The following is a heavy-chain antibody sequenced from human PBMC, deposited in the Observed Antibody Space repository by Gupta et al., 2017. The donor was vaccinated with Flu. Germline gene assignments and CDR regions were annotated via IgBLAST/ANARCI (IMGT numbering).Heavy chain of an antibody. J-gene: IGHJ4*02. CDR3: ARDKIRDGYNN. CDR2: ISSSSSYI. V-gene: IGHV3-21*01. Sequence: WVRQAPGKGLEWVSSISSSSSYIYYADSVKGRFTISRDNAKNSLYLQMNSLRAEDTAVYYCARDKIRDGYNNWGQGTLVTVSS. D-gene: IGHD5-12*01.